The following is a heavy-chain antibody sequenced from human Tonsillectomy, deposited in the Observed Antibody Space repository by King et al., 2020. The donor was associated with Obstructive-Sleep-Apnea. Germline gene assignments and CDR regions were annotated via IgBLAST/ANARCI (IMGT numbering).Heavy chain of an antibody. CDR3: ARVRAYYSDSSGFYTWGY. D-gene: IGHD3-22*01. CDR1: GYTFTSYD. J-gene: IGHJ4*02. Sequence: QLVQSGAEVKKPGASVMVSCRASGYTFTSYDINWVRQATGQRPEWMGWMNPNSGNTGYAQQFQGRVTMTRDTSTNTAYMELSSLRSEETAVYYCARVRAYYSDSSGFYTWGYWGQGTMVTVSS. V-gene: IGHV1-8*02. CDR2: MNPNSGNT.